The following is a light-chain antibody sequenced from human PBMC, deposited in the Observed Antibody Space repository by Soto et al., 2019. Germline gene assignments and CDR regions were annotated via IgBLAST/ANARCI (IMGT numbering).Light chain of an antibody. V-gene: IGKV3-11*01. CDR1: LSVSNY. CDR3: QQYGSSSWT. CDR2: DTS. J-gene: IGKJ1*01. Sequence: DIVLTQSPATLSLSPGERATLSCRASLSVSNYLAWYQQKPGQAPRLLIYDTSNTATGIPARFSGSGSGTDFTLTISRLEPEDFAVYYCQQYGSSSWTFGQGTKVDIK.